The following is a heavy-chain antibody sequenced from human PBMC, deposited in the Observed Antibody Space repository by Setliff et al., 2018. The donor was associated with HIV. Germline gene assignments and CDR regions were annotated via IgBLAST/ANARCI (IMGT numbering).Heavy chain of an antibody. CDR2: IYHSGST. J-gene: IGHJ3*02. CDR3: ARCSVGWSREEHPRPDGAFHI. Sequence: PSETLSLTCAVYGGSFSDYYWSWIRQPPGKGLEWIGEIYHSGSTIYNPSLKSRVTISVDTSKNQFSLKLSSVTAAETAVYYCARCSVGWSREEHPRPDGAFHIWGQGSMVTVSS. D-gene: IGHD3-3*01. CDR1: GGSFSDYY. V-gene: IGHV4-34*01.